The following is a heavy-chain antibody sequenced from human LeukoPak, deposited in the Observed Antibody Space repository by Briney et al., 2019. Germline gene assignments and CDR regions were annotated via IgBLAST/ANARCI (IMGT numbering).Heavy chain of an antibody. Sequence: SETLSLTCTVSGGSVSNYYWSWIRQPPGMGLEWIAYIYYSGSNKYNPSLKNRITISVDTPQNHLSLKLNSVTAGDTAVYYCARVGLGSGSSTGYYYYMDVWGKGTTVTVSS. J-gene: IGHJ6*03. CDR1: GGSVSNYY. CDR2: IYYSGSN. CDR3: ARVGLGSGSSTGYYYYMDV. V-gene: IGHV4-59*02. D-gene: IGHD3-10*01.